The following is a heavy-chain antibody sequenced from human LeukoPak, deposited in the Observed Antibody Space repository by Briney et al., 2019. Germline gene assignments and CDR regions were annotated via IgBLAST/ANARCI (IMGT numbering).Heavy chain of an antibody. CDR3: ASHYYDSSGYYYPTPFQH. V-gene: IGHV3-21*04. Sequence: GGSLRLSCAASGFTFSSYSMNWVRQAPGKGLEWVSSISGTSSYIYYADSVKGRFTISRDNAKNSLYLQMNSLRAEDTAVYYCASHYYDSSGYYYPTPFQHWGQGTLVTVSS. D-gene: IGHD3-22*01. CDR2: ISGTSSYI. CDR1: GFTFSSYS. J-gene: IGHJ1*01.